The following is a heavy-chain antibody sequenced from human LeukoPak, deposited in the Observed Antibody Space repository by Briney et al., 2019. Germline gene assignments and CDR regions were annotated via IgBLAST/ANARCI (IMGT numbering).Heavy chain of an antibody. CDR3: ARHTRSGWYYFDY. CDR2: IYYSGST. Sequence: SETLSLTCTVSGGSISSSSYYWGWIRQPPGKGLEWIGSIYYSGSTNYNPSLKSRVTISVDTSKNQFSLKLSSVTAADTAVYYCARHTRSGWYYFDYWGQGTLVTVSS. V-gene: IGHV4-39*01. CDR1: GGSISSSSYY. J-gene: IGHJ4*02. D-gene: IGHD6-19*01.